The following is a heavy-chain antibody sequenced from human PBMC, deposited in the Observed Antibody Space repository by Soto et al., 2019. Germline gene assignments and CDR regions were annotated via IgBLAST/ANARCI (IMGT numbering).Heavy chain of an antibody. CDR3: ARKGGWWLFPPDY. D-gene: IGHD2-21*01. J-gene: IGHJ4*02. CDR2: INPNSGGT. CDR1: GYTFTGCY. V-gene: IGHV1-2*02. Sequence: GASVKVSCKASGYTFTGCYIHWVRQAPGQGLEWVGWINPNSGGTNYAQKFQGRVTMTRDTSISTAYMELSRLRSDDTAVYYCARKGGWWLFPPDYWGQGTLVTVSS.